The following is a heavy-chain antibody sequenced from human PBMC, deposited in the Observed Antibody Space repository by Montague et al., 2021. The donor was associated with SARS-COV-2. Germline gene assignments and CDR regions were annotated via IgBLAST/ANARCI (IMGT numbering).Heavy chain of an antibody. CDR2: INHSGST. J-gene: IGHJ6*02. Sequence: SETLSITCAVYGGSFSGYYWSWIRQPPGKGLEWIGEINHSGSTNYNPSLKSRVIISVDTSKNQFSLKLSSVTAADTAVYYCARVRYYVSETSLGMDVWGQGTTVTVSS. CDR3: ARVRYYVSETSLGMDV. CDR1: GGSFSGYY. V-gene: IGHV4-34*01. D-gene: IGHD3-10*01.